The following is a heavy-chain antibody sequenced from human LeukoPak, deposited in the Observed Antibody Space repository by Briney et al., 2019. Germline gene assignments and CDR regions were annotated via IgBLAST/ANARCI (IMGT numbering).Heavy chain of an antibody. CDR1: GFTFSSYA. J-gene: IGHJ4*02. CDR2: ISGSGGST. CDR3: ARVGSGWYDFDY. V-gene: IGHV3-23*01. D-gene: IGHD6-19*01. Sequence: PGGSLRLSCAASGFTFSSYAMSWVRQAPVKGLEWVSAISGSGGSTYYADSVKGRFTISRHNSKNTLYLQMNSLRAEDTAVYYCARVGSGWYDFDYWGQGTLVTVSS.